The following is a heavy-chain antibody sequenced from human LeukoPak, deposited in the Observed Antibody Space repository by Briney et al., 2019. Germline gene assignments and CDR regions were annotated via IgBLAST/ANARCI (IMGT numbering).Heavy chain of an antibody. CDR1: GFAFSSYW. CDR3: ASSDSSGRYPFDY. Sequence: PGGSLRLSCAASGFAFSSYWMSWVRQAPGKGLEWVANIKRDGSEKYHVDSVKGRFTISRDNAKNSLFLQMNSLRAEDTAVYYCASSDSSGRYPFDYWAQGALVTVSS. D-gene: IGHD3-22*01. CDR2: IKRDGSEK. J-gene: IGHJ4*02. V-gene: IGHV3-7*01.